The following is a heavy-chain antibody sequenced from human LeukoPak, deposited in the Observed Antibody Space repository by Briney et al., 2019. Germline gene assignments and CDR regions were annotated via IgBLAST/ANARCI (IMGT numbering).Heavy chain of an antibody. Sequence: ASVKVYCKASGYTFTSYGISWVRQAPGQGLEWMGWISAYNGNTNYAQKLQGRVTMTTDTSTSTAYMELRSLRSDDTAVYYCARVDTVGYCSSTSCDNYFDYWGQGTLVTVSS. CDR3: ARVDTVGYCSSTSCDNYFDY. CDR1: GYTFTSYG. V-gene: IGHV1-18*01. CDR2: ISAYNGNT. J-gene: IGHJ4*02. D-gene: IGHD2-2*02.